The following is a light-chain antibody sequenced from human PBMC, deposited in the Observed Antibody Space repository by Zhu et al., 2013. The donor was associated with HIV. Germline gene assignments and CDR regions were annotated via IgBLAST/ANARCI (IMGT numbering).Light chain of an antibody. J-gene: IGLJ3*02. CDR2: ENN. CDR3: QAWDSSLWV. CDR1: TLRYKN. V-gene: IGLV3-1*01. Sequence: SYDLTQPPSVSVSPGQTASISCSGDTLRYKNVAWYQQKSGQSPILVIHENNKRPSGIPERFSGSNSGNTATLTISGTQAMDEADYYCQAWDSSLWVFGGGTKLTVL.